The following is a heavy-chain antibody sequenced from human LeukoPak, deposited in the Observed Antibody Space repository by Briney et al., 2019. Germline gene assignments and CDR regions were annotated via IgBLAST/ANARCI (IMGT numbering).Heavy chain of an antibody. CDR3: ARVESQKRWELLRAFDI. CDR1: GYSISSGYY. V-gene: IGHV4-38-2*02. D-gene: IGHD1-26*01. J-gene: IGHJ3*02. CDR2: IYHSGST. Sequence: PSETLSLTCTVSGYSISSGYYWGWIRQPPGKGLEWIGSIYHSGSTYYNPSLKSRVTISVDTSKNQFSLKLSSVTAADTAVYYCARVESQKRWELLRAFDIWGQGTMVTVSS.